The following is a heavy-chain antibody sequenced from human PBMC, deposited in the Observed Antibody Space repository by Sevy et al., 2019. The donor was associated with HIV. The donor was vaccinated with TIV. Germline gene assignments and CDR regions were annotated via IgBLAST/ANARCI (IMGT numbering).Heavy chain of an antibody. CDR2: IYYSGST. CDR3: ARGEWELLEVGYYFDY. D-gene: IGHD1-26*01. Sequence: SETLSLTCTVSGGSISSYYWSWIRQPPGKGLEWIGYIYYSGSTNYNPSLKSRVTISVDTSKNQFSLKLGSVTAADTAVYYWARGEWELLEVGYYFDYWGQGTLVTVSS. CDR1: GGSISSYY. J-gene: IGHJ4*02. V-gene: IGHV4-59*01.